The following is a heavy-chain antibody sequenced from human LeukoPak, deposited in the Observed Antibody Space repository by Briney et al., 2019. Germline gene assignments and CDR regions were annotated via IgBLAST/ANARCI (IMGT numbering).Heavy chain of an antibody. V-gene: IGHV4-59*08. Sequence: SETLSLTCTVSGGSISSYYWSWIRQPPGKGLEWIGYIYYSGSTNYNPSLKSRVTISVDTSKNQFSLKLSSVTAADTAVYYCARLLYYDSSGYLGYYFDYWAREPWSPSPQ. CDR3: ARLLYYDSSGYLGYYFDY. J-gene: IGHJ4*02. CDR1: GGSISSYY. D-gene: IGHD3-22*01. CDR2: IYYSGST.